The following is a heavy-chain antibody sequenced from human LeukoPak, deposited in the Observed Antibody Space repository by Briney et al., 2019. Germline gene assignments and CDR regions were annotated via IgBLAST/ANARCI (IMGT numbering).Heavy chain of an antibody. D-gene: IGHD2/OR15-2a*01. V-gene: IGHV3-21*04. J-gene: IGHJ4*02. Sequence: PGGSLRLSCAASGFTFSSYSMNWVRQAPGKGLEWVSSISSSSSYIYYADSVKGRFTISRDNAKNTLYLQMNSLRADDTAIYFCARRMTAASKCFDYWGQGTLVTVSS. CDR2: ISSSSSYI. CDR1: GFTFSSYS. CDR3: ARRMTAASKCFDY.